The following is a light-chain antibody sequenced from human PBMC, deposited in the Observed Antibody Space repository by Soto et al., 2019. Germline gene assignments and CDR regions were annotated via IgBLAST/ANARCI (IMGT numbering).Light chain of an antibody. J-gene: IGKJ2*01. CDR3: QQYKTYSRT. V-gene: IGKV1-5*03. CDR2: KAS. Sequence: DIQMTQSPSTLSASVGDRVTITCRASQRLSTWLAWYQQKPGKAPKILIYKASSLESGVPSRFSGSDSGTEFTLTISSLQPDDFATYFCQQYKTYSRTFGQGTKLEIK. CDR1: QRLSTW.